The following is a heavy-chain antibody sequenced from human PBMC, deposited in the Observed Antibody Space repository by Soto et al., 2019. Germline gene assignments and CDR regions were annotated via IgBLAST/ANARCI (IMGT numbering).Heavy chain of an antibody. Sequence: QVQLVQSGAEVKKPGASVKVSCNPSGYAFTSYTMHWVRQAPGQGLEWMGWINADNGDPKYSQKFQGRVTITRDTSARIAYMELGSLRSEDTAVYYCARDTVSGLRVEPGIFEYWGQGTLVTVSS. CDR1: GYAFTSYT. J-gene: IGHJ4*02. CDR3: ARDTVSGLRVEPGIFEY. D-gene: IGHD4-17*01. V-gene: IGHV1-3*01. CDR2: INADNGDP.